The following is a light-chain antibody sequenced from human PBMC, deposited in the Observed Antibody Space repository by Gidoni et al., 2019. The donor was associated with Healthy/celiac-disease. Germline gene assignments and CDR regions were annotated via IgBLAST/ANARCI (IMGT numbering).Light chain of an antibody. J-gene: IGLJ1*01. CDR3: SSYAGSNNFDV. CDR2: EVS. Sequence: QSALTQPPSASGSPGQSVTISCTGTSSDVGGYNYVSWYQQHPGKAPKLMIYEVSKRPSGVPDRFSGLQAEDEADYYCSSYAGSNNFDVFGTGTKVTVL. V-gene: IGLV2-8*01. CDR1: SSDVGGYNY.